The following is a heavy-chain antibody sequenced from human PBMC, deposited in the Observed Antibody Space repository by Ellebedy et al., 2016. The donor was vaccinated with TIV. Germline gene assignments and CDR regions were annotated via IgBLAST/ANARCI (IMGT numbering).Heavy chain of an antibody. Sequence: PGGSLRLSCAASGFIFNHYSMNWVRQAPGKGLEWISSISSTGYYIYYADSVKGRFTIYRDDAKNSLFLQMNSLRAEDTAIYYCARDPVGVGPAFDVWGQGTMVTVSS. V-gene: IGHV3-21*04. CDR2: ISSTGYYI. J-gene: IGHJ3*01. CDR3: ARDPVGVGPAFDV. CDR1: GFIFNHYS. D-gene: IGHD4-23*01.